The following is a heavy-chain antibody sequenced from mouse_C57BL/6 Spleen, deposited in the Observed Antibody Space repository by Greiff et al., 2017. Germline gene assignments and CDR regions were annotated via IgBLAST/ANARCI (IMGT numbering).Heavy chain of an antibody. CDR3: ARGSNIYAMDY. CDR1: GYAFSRYW. CDR2: IYPGDGDT. Sequence: QVQLKQSGAELVKPGASVKISCKASGYAFSRYWMNWVKQRPGKGLEWIGQIYPGDGDTNYNGKFKGKATVTADKSSSTGYMQLSSLTSEDSAVYFCARGSNIYAMDYWGQGTSVTVSS. V-gene: IGHV1-80*01. D-gene: IGHD2-5*01. J-gene: IGHJ4*01.